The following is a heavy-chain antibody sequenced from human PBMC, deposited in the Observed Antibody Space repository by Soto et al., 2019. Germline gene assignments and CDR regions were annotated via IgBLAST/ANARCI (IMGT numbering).Heavy chain of an antibody. CDR1: GFTFSNYR. V-gene: IGHV3-74*01. J-gene: IGHJ4*02. CDR3: GPDRFQHVGAFSPIEY. CDR2: INSDGSRT. D-gene: IGHD3-16*02. Sequence: EVQLVESGGGLIQPGGSLRLSCAASGFTFSNYRLHWVRQAPGKGLEWVSRINSDGSRTSYVDSVKGRFIVARDNLMNLVSLEMNPLRVDDTAVYYCGPDRFQHVGAFSPIEYWGQGILVTVSS.